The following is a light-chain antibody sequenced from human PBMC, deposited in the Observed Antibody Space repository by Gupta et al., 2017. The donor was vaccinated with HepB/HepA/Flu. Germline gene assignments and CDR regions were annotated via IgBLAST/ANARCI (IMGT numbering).Light chain of an antibody. CDR3: QEYGSSPSET. V-gene: IGKV3-20*01. CDR2: AGC. CDR1: QSVHNSY. Sequence: EIVLTQSPGTLSLSPGARATLSCRASQSVHNSYLAWYQHKPGQATRVLKEAGCRRPSGMPDRVRGSGSGTDCTRNISRLESEEFGVDYRQEYGSSPSETFGQGSRVEIK. J-gene: IGKJ1*01.